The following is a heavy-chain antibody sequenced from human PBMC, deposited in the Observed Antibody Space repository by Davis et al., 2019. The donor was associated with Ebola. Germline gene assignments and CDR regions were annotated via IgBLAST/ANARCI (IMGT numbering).Heavy chain of an antibody. V-gene: IGHV1-3*01. CDR3: ARDGAVEYYFDY. J-gene: IGHJ4*02. D-gene: IGHD6-19*01. Sequence: AASVKVSCKASGYTFTSYGMHWVRQAPGQRLEWMGWINAGNGNTKYSENFQGRVTITTDTSTSTAYMELRSLRSDDTAVYYCARDGAVEYYFDYWGQGTLVTVSS. CDR1: GYTFTSYG. CDR2: INAGNGNT.